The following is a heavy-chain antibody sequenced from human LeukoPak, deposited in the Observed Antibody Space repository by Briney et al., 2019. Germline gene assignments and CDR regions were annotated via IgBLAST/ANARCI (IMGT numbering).Heavy chain of an antibody. V-gene: IGHV3-21*01. CDR3: ARDADSSSWTEGRTYYGMDV. D-gene: IGHD6-13*01. CDR1: GFTLSSYS. J-gene: IGHJ6*02. CDR2: ISSSSSYI. Sequence: PGGSLRLSCAASGFTLSSYSMNWVRQAPGKGLEWVSSISSSSSYIYYADSVKGRFTISRDNAKNSLYLQMNSLRAEDTAVYYCARDADSSSWTEGRTYYGMDVWGQGTTVTVSS.